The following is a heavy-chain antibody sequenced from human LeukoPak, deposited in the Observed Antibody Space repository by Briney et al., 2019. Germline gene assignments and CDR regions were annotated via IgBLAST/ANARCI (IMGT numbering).Heavy chain of an antibody. Sequence: PSETLSLACTVSGGSIRSYYWSWIRQPPGKGLEWIGYIYYSGSTNYNPSLKSRVTISVDTSKNQFSLKLSSVTAADTAMYYCARLSSPDYYDSSGYGLDYWGQGTLVTVSS. CDR1: GGSIRSYY. CDR3: ARLSSPDYYDSSGYGLDY. CDR2: IYYSGST. V-gene: IGHV4-59*08. D-gene: IGHD3-22*01. J-gene: IGHJ4*02.